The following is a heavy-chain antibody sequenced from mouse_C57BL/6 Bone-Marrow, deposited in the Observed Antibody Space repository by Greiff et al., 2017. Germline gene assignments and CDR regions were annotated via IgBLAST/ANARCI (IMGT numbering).Heavy chain of an antibody. D-gene: IGHD3-1*01. J-gene: IGHJ3*01. CDR1: GYSFTSYW. CDR2: INPGNSDT. V-gene: IGHV1-5*01. CDR3: TRQLGLPWFAY. Sequence: VQLQQSGPELVRPGASVKMSCKTSGYSFTSYWMHWVKQRPGQGLEWIGDINPGNSDTSYNQKFKGKATLTAVTSSSTAYMELSSLTDEDSAVYYCTRQLGLPWFAYWGRGTLVTVSA.